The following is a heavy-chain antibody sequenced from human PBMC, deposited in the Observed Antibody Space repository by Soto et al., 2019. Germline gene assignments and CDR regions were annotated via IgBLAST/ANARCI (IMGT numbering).Heavy chain of an antibody. V-gene: IGHV3-7*01. Sequence: GGSLRLSCAASGFTFSSYWMSWVRQAPGKGLEWVANIKQDGSEKYYVDSVKGRFTISRDNAKNLLYLQMNSLRAEDTAVYYCARDRPPYDFWSGYYRPADYYYYMDVWGKGTTVTVSS. CDR3: ARDRPPYDFWSGYYRPADYYYYMDV. CDR2: IKQDGSEK. CDR1: GFTFSSYW. D-gene: IGHD3-3*01. J-gene: IGHJ6*03.